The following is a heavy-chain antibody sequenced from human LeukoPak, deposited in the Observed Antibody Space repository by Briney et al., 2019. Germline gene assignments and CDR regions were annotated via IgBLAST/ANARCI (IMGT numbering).Heavy chain of an antibody. D-gene: IGHD2-2*01. J-gene: IGHJ5*02. CDR1: GGTFSSYA. CDR3: AREGYCSSTSCWFDP. Sequence: GASVKVSCKASGGTFSSYAISWVRQAPGQGLEWMGGIIPIFGTANYAQKFQGRVTITADESTSTAYRELSSLRSEDTAVYYCAREGYCSSTSCWFDPWGQGTLVTVSS. CDR2: IIPIFGTA. V-gene: IGHV1-69*13.